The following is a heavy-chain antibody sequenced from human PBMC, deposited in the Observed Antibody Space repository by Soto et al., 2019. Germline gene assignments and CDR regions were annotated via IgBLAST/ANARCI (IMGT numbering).Heavy chain of an antibody. J-gene: IGHJ6*02. CDR2: INPNSGGT. CDR3: ARGQGLAARPNYYYGMDV. V-gene: IGHV1-2*04. CDR1: GYTFTGYC. Sequence: GASVKVSCKASGYTFTGYCMHWVRQAPGQGLEWMGWINPNSGGTNYAQKFQGWVTMTRDTSISTAYMELSRLRSDDTAVYYCARGQGLAARPNYYYGMDVWGQGTTVTVSS. D-gene: IGHD6-6*01.